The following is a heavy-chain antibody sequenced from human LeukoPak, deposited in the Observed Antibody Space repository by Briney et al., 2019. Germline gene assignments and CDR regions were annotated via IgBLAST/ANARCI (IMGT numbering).Heavy chain of an antibody. CDR2: IGSTGIST. V-gene: IGHV3-23*01. CDR3: ARDPGFVPFHYMDV. J-gene: IGHJ6*03. CDR1: GFTFSSSA. D-gene: IGHD2-8*01. Sequence: GGSLRLSRAASGFTFSSSAMNWVRQAPGKGLEWVSAIGSTGISTYYADSVKGRFTISRDDSKVYLQMNSLRAEDTAVYYCARDPGFVPFHYMDVWGKGTTVTVSS.